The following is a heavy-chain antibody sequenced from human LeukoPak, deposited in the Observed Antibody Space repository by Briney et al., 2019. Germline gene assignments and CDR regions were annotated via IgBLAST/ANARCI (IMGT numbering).Heavy chain of an antibody. CDR2: INHSGST. D-gene: IGHD2-2*01. CDR3: ASSSTSYNWFDP. Sequence: SETLSLTCAVYGGSFSGYYWSWIRQPPGKGLEWIGEINHSGSTNYNPSLKSRVTISVDTSKNQFSLKLSSVTAADTAVYYCASSSTSYNWFDPWGQGTLVTVSS. J-gene: IGHJ5*02. CDR1: GGSFSGYY. V-gene: IGHV4-34*01.